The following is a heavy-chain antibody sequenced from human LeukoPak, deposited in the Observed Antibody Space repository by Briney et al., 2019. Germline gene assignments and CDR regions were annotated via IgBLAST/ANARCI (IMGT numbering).Heavy chain of an antibody. Sequence: GASVKVSCKASGYTFTGYYMHWVRQAPGQGLEWMGWINPNSGGTNYAQKFQGRVTMTRDTSISTAYMELSRLRSDDTAVYYCARGYLSYSSGWYAPLFDYWGQGTLVTVSS. CDR2: INPNSGGT. J-gene: IGHJ4*02. V-gene: IGHV1-2*02. CDR1: GYTFTGYY. D-gene: IGHD6-19*01. CDR3: ARGYLSYSSGWYAPLFDY.